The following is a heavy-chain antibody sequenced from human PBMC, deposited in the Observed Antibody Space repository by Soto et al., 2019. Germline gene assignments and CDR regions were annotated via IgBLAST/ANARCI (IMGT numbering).Heavy chain of an antibody. D-gene: IGHD2-21*02. Sequence: ESGGGLVRPGRSLRLSCTASGFTFDDYAMHWVRQAPGRGLEWVSGITWNSGNIAYADSVKGRFTIARDDDNNSLYLQMNSLRPEDTALYCWVKESGADFHRVLSTAEYFFDYWGHGTLVTVSS. CDR2: ITWNSGNI. J-gene: IGHJ4*01. V-gene: IGHV3-9*01. CDR3: VKESGADFHRVLSTAEYFFDY. CDR1: GFTFDDYA.